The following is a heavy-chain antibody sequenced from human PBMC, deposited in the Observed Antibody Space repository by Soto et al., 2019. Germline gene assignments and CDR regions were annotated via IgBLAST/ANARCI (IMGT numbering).Heavy chain of an antibody. CDR3: AAPLKAKTVDY. D-gene: IGHD3-16*01. J-gene: IGHJ4*02. CDR2: ISYDGSNK. V-gene: IGHV3-30*03. Sequence: GGSLRLSCAASGFTFSSHGMHWVRQAPGKGLEWVAVISYDGSNKYYADSVKGRFTISRDNSKNTLYLQMNSLGAEDTAVYYCAAPLKAKTVDYWGQGTLVTVSS. CDR1: GFTFSSHG.